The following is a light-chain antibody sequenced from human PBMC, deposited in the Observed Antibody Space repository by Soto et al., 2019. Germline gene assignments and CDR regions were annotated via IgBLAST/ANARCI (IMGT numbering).Light chain of an antibody. Sequence: DIQMTQSPSSLSASAGDRVTITCRASETIRTYLNWYQQKPGKAPEVLIYAASKLQSGVPLRFSGSGSGTDFTLNITRLQPEDFATYYCQQTFGTPRTFGKGTKVEI. CDR3: QQTFGTPRT. V-gene: IGKV1-39*01. J-gene: IGKJ1*01. CDR1: ETIRTY. CDR2: AAS.